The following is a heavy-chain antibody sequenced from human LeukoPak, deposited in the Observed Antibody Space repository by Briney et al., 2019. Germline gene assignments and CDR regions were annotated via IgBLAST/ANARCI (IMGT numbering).Heavy chain of an antibody. D-gene: IGHD2-21*01. CDR2: INQDGSEK. J-gene: IGHJ4*02. CDR3: ARIDWGQFEY. CDR1: GFTFRNYW. Sequence: GGSLRLSCAASGFTFRNYWMSWVRQAPGKGLEWVANINQDGSEKYYVDSVKGRFTFSRDNAQNSLSLQMNSLRDEDTAVYYCARIDWGQFEYWGQGRLVTVSS. V-gene: IGHV3-7*01.